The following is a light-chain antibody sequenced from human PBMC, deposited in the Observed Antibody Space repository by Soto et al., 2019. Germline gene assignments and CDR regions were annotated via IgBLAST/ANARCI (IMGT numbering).Light chain of an antibody. CDR3: QQYGGSPLYT. V-gene: IGKV3-20*01. J-gene: IGKJ2*01. Sequence: EIVLTQSPGTLSLSPGETATLSCRASQSVSHLAWYQQKPGQAPRLLVYAASSRATGIPDRFSGSGSGTDFTLTISRLEPEEYAGYYCQQYGGSPLYTVGQGTRLEIK. CDR2: AAS. CDR1: QSVSH.